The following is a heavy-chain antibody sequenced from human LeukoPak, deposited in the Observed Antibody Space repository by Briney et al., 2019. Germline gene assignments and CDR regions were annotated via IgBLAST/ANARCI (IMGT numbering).Heavy chain of an antibody. D-gene: IGHD3-3*01. CDR2: FDPEDGET. CDR3: AKTKFWSGYGYFDY. Sequence: ASVKVSCKVSGYTLTELSMHWLRQAPGKGLEWMGGFDPEDGETIYAQKFQGRVTMTEDTSTDTAYMELSSLRSEDTAVYYCAKTKFWSGYGYFDYWGQGTLVTVSS. J-gene: IGHJ4*02. CDR1: GYTLTELS. V-gene: IGHV1-24*01.